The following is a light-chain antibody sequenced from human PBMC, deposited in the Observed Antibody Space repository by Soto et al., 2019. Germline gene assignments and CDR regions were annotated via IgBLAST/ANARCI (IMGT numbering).Light chain of an antibody. Sequence: QSALTQPPSASGSPGQSVTISCAGTSSDVGGYNYVSWYQQHPGKAPKLMIYEVFKRPSGVPDRFSGSKSGNTASLTVSGLQAEDEADYYCSSYAASDSFVVFGGGTKLTV. V-gene: IGLV2-8*01. CDR2: EVF. CDR1: SSDVGGYNY. CDR3: SSYAASDSFVV. J-gene: IGLJ2*01.